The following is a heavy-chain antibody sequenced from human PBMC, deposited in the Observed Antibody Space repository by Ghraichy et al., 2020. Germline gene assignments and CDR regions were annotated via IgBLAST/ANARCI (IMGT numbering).Heavy chain of an antibody. Sequence: SETLSLTCTVSGGSISSYYWSWIRQPPGKGLEWIGYIYYSGSTNYNPSLKSRVTISVDTSKNQFSLKLSSVTAADTAVYYCARDNPYGSGHSTIDYWGQGTLVTVSS. J-gene: IGHJ4*02. V-gene: IGHV4-59*01. CDR3: ARDNPYGSGHSTIDY. CDR2: IYYSGST. D-gene: IGHD2-15*01. CDR1: GGSISSYY.